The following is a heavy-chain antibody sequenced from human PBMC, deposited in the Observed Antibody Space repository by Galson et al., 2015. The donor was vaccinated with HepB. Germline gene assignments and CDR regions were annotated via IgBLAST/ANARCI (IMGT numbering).Heavy chain of an antibody. CDR1: GFSLSTSAMC. Sequence: PALVKPTQTLTLTCTFSGFSLSTSAMCVSWIRQPPGKALEWLAPIDWGDDKYYNTTLKTRITISKDTSKKQVVLTMTNMDPVDAATYYCARMVVRGYGLNTRTKMDAVDIWGQGTMVSVSS. V-gene: IGHV2-70*01. CDR3: ARMVVRGYGLNTRTKMDAVDI. CDR2: IDWGDDK. D-gene: IGHD5-12*01. J-gene: IGHJ3*02.